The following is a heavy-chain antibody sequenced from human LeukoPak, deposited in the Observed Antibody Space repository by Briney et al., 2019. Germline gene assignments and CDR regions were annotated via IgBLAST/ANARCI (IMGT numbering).Heavy chain of an antibody. V-gene: IGHV1-69*02. CDR2: IIPILGIA. D-gene: IGHD2-2*01. CDR1: GGTFSSYT. J-gene: IGHJ6*03. Sequence: SVKVSCKASGGTFSSYTISWVRQAPGQGLEWMGRIIPILGIANYAQKFQGRVTITADKSTSTAYMELSSLRSEDTAVYYCARGYQLPSYYYYYMDVWGKGTTVTVPS. CDR3: ARGYQLPSYYYYYMDV.